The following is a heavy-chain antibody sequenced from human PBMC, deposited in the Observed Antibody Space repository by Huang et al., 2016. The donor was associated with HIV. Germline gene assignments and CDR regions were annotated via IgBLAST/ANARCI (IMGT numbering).Heavy chain of an antibody. CDR2: IQYDGSNK. V-gene: IGHV3-30*02. D-gene: IGHD6-19*01. Sequence: QVQVVESGGGVVQPGGSLRFSCAASGFTSSSHGMHWVRQAPGKGLGVGAFIQYDGSNKYFADSVKGRFTMSRDNSKNTLYLQMNSLRGEDTAVYYCVKETVQWLVTYWGQGTLVTVSS. CDR3: VKETVQWLVTY. CDR1: GFTSSSHG. J-gene: IGHJ4*02.